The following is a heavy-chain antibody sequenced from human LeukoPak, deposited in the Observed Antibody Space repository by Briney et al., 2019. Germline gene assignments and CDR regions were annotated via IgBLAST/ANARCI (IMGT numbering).Heavy chain of an antibody. J-gene: IGHJ4*02. V-gene: IGHV5-51*01. CDR3: ARANEDYYDGSGYYDNFDY. CDR2: IYPGDSDT. Sequence: GESLKISCKGSGYSFTSYWIGWVRQMPGKGLEWMGIIYPGDSDTRYSPSFQGQVTISADKSISTAYLQWSSLKASDTAMYYCARANEDYYDGSGYYDNFDYWGQGTLVTVSS. CDR1: GYSFTSYW. D-gene: IGHD3-22*01.